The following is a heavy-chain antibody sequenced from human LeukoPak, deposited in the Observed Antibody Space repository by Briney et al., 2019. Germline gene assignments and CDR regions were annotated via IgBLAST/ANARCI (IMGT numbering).Heavy chain of an antibody. Sequence: PGRSLRLSCAASGFKFDKYAMHWVRQAPGKGLEWVSGIAWNSGNIGYADSVKGRFTISRDNAKNSLYLQMNSLRAEDTAVYYCARDDRGGNPGYWGQGTLVTVSS. J-gene: IGHJ4*02. CDR1: GFKFDKYA. CDR2: IAWNSGNI. V-gene: IGHV3-9*01. D-gene: IGHD4-23*01. CDR3: ARDDRGGNPGY.